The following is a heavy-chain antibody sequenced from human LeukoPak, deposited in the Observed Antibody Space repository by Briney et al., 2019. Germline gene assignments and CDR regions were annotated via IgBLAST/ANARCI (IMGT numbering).Heavy chain of an antibody. CDR1: GFTFSSYG. D-gene: IGHD3-16*01. CDR2: IRYDGSNK. J-gene: IGHJ5*02. V-gene: IGHV3-33*01. CDR3: ARDGAPPGGLNWFDP. Sequence: GRSLRLSCAASGFTFSSYGMHWVRQAPGKGLEWMAVIRYDGSNKYYAYSVKGLFTISKDNSKNTLYLQMNRLRAEATAVYCCARDGAPPGGLNWFDPWGQGTLVTVCS.